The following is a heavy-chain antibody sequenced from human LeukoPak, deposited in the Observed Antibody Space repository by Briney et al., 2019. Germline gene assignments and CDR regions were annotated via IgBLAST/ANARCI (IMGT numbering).Heavy chain of an antibody. CDR1: GGSISSYY. D-gene: IGHD6-6*01. Sequence: SETLSLTCTVSGGSISSYYWSWIRQPPGKGLEWIGNIYYSGSTNYNPSLKGRVTISVDTSKNQFSLNLRSVTAADTAVFYCARVHRLVPGPFHIWGQGTMVIVSS. J-gene: IGHJ3*02. V-gene: IGHV4-59*01. CDR2: IYYSGST. CDR3: ARVHRLVPGPFHI.